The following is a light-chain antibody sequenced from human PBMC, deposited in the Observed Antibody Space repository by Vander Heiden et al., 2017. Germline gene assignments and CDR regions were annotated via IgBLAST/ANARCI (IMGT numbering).Light chain of an antibody. CDR1: QSLVYSDGNTY. Sequence: DVVMTQSPLSLPVTLGQPASISCRSSQSLVYSDGNTYLNWFQQRPGQAPRRLIYKVSNRALGPPVRLRGSGSGTYFTLKIRMGEAVDVGVYSCMHCTPSQRRTFGQGTKVELK. CDR2: KVS. CDR3: MHCTPSQRRT. J-gene: IGKJ1*01. V-gene: IGKV2-30*01.